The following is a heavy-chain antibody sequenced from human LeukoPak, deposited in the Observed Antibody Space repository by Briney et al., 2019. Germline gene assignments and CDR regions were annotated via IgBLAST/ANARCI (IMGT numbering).Heavy chain of an antibody. CDR3: ARIGVRSVIGVFDY. J-gene: IGHJ4*02. CDR2: ISYSGTT. D-gene: IGHD2-2*01. Sequence: SETLSLTCAVYGGSFSGYYWSWIRRPPGKGLEWIGSISYSGTTFYSPSLESRVTISADTSKNQFSLKLSSVTATDTAVYYCARIGVRSVIGVFDYWGQGIRVTVSS. CDR1: GGSFSGYY. V-gene: IGHV4-34*01.